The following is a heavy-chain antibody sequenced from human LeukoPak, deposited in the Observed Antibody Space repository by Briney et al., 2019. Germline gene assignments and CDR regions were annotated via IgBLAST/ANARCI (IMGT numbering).Heavy chain of an antibody. CDR1: GGSISSYY. CDR3: ARGHKLLWFGASMDV. CDR2: IYYSGST. Sequence: SETLSLTCTVSGGSISSYYWSWIRQPPGKGLEWIGYIYYSGSTNYNPSLKSRVTISVDTSKNQFPLKLSSVTAADTAVYYCARGHKLLWFGASMDVWGQGTTVTVSS. V-gene: IGHV4-59*01. D-gene: IGHD3-10*01. J-gene: IGHJ6*02.